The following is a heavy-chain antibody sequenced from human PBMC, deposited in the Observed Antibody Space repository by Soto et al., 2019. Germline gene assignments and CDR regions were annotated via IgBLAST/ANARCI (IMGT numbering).Heavy chain of an antibody. V-gene: IGHV3-23*01. J-gene: IGHJ4*02. Sequence: GGSLRLSCGASGFTFTSYAMSWVRQAPGRGLEWVSTVSGSGGSTYYADSVKGRFTISRDNSKNTLYLLMNSLRVEDTALYYCVKEKLYTYGYYFDFWGQGNMVTVSS. CDR2: VSGSGGST. CDR1: GFTFTSYA. D-gene: IGHD5-18*01. CDR3: VKEKLYTYGYYFDF.